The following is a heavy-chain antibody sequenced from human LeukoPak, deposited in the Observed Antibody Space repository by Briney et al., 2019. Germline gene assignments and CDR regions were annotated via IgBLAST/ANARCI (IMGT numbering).Heavy chain of an antibody. Sequence: PGRSLGLSWAASGFTFSNHGMHWVRQAPGKGLEWVALIWYDGSNKEYAESVKGRFTISRDNAKNSLYLQMNSLRAEDTAVYYCARDYYDSGSYCFDYWGQGTLVTVSS. V-gene: IGHV3-33*01. CDR1: GFTFSNHG. D-gene: IGHD3-10*01. J-gene: IGHJ4*02. CDR3: ARDYYDSGSYCFDY. CDR2: IWYDGSNK.